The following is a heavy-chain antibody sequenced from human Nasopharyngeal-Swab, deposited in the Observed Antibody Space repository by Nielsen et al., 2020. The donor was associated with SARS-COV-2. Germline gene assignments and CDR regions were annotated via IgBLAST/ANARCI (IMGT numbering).Heavy chain of an antibody. V-gene: IGHV4-59*12. CDR1: GGSISSYY. Sequence: SETLSLTCTVSGGSISSYYWSWIRQSPGKGLEWIGYFYYSGITNYNPSLKSRVTILIDTSKNRFSLKLNSVTAAGRAVYYCAREVVGGFVDSWGQGTLVTVSS. CDR3: AREVVGGFVDS. D-gene: IGHD1-26*01. J-gene: IGHJ4*02. CDR2: FYYSGIT.